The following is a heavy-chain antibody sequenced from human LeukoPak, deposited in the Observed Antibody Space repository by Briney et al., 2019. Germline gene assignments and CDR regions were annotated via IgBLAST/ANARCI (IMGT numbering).Heavy chain of an antibody. CDR3: ARVGRAMTAAGFGAFAI. CDR1: RFTFSDYY. V-gene: IGHV3-11*01. CDR2: SGSGGSTK. Sequence: GGSLRLSCAASRFTFSDYYMSWIRQAPGNGLEWVSYSGSGGSTKYYADSVKGRFTISRDNAKNSLYLQMNGLRAEDTAVYYCARVGRAMTAAGFGAFAIWGQRTMVTVSS. D-gene: IGHD6-13*01. J-gene: IGHJ3*02.